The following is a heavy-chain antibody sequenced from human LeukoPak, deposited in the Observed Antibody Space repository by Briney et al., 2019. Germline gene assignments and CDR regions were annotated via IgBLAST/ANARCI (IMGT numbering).Heavy chain of an antibody. CDR2: IYYSGST. Sequence: SETLSLTCTVSGGSISSSSYYWGWIRQPPGKGLEWIGSIYYSGSTYYNPSLKSRVTISVDTSKNQFSLKLSSVTAADTAVYYCARDPGGPIWGQGTMVTVSS. V-gene: IGHV4-39*02. CDR1: GGSISSSSYY. CDR3: ARDPGGPI. D-gene: IGHD1-26*01. J-gene: IGHJ3*02.